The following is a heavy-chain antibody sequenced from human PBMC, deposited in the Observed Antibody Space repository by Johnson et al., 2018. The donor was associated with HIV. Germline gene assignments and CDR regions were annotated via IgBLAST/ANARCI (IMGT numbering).Heavy chain of an antibody. CDR1: GFTFDDYA. V-gene: IGHV3-7*03. CDR2: IKQDGSEK. Sequence: VQLVESGGGLVQPGRSLRLSCAASGFTFDDYAMHWVRQAPGKGLEWVANIKQDGSEKYSVDSVKGRFTISRDNAKNSLYLQMNSLRAEDTAVYYCARGVHSLWAAFDIWGQGTMVTVSS. CDR3: ARGVHSLWAAFDI. D-gene: IGHD1-26*01. J-gene: IGHJ3*02.